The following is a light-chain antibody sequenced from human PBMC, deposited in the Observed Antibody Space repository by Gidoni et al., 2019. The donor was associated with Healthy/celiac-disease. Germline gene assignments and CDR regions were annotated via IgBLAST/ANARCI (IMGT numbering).Light chain of an antibody. CDR1: QSISSW. CDR2: KAS. CDR3: QQYNSYL. Sequence: IKMTQSPSTLSASVGDRVTITCRASQSISSWLAWYQQKPGKAPKLLIYKASSLESGVPSRFSGSGSGTEFTLTISSLQPDDFATYYCQQYNSYLFGGGTKVEIK. J-gene: IGKJ4*01. V-gene: IGKV1-5*03.